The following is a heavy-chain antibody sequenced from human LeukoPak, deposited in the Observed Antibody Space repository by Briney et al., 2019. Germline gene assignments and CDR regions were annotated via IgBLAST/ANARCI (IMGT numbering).Heavy chain of an antibody. D-gene: IGHD2-15*01. CDR3: ARDYRDCSGGSCYSGPFDY. CDR1: GNTFTSYY. J-gene: IGHJ4*02. Sequence: ASVKVSCKASGNTFTSYYMHWVRQAPGQGLEWMGIINPSGDRTSYAQKFQGRVTMTRDTSTSTVYMELSSLRSEDTAVYYCARDYRDCSGGSCYSGPFDYWGQGTLVTVSS. CDR2: INPSGDRT. V-gene: IGHV1-46*01.